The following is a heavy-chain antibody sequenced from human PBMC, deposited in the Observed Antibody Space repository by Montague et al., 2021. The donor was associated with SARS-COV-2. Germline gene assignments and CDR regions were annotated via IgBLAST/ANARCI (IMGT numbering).Heavy chain of an antibody. J-gene: IGHJ3*02. Sequence: TLSLNCTVSGGSISSGGYYWSWIRQHPGKGLEWIGYIYYSGSTYYNPSLKSRVTISVDTSKNQFSLKLSSATAADTAVYYCARARITMIVVVNAFDIWGQGTMVTVSS. CDR3: ARARITMIVVVNAFDI. V-gene: IGHV4-31*03. CDR1: GGSISSGGYY. CDR2: IYYSGST. D-gene: IGHD3-22*01.